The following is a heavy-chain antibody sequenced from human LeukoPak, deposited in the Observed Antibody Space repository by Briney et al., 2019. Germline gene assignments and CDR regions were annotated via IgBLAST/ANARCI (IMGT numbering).Heavy chain of an antibody. D-gene: IGHD6-19*01. CDR1: EYTFTGYY. CDR2: INPNSGGT. V-gene: IGHV1-2*06. Sequence: ASVKVSCKASEYTFTGYYMHWVRQAPGQGLEWMGRINPNSGGTNYAQKFQGRVTMTRDTSISTAYMELSRLRSDDTAVYYCAASIAVAGLDYWGQGTLVTVSS. CDR3: AASIAVAGLDY. J-gene: IGHJ4*02.